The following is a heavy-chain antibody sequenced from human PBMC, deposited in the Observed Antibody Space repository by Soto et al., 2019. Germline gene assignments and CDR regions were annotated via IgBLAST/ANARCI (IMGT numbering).Heavy chain of an antibody. J-gene: IGHJ6*02. CDR3: ARDWDPKIRGRQSYGMDV. CDR2: IYHSGST. Sequence: QVQLQESGPGLVKPSGTLSLTCAVSGGSISSSNWWSWVRQPPGKGLEWIGEIYHSGSTNYNPSLESRVTISVDKSKNQFSLKLSSVTAADTAVYYCARDWDPKIRGRQSYGMDVWGQGTTVTVSS. CDR1: GGSISSSNW. D-gene: IGHD1-26*01. V-gene: IGHV4-4*02.